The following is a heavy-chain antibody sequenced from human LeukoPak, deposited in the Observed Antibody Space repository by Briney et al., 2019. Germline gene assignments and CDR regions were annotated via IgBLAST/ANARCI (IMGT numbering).Heavy chain of an antibody. CDR3: ARGTIVPAAYPNGWFDP. J-gene: IGHJ5*02. CDR2: MNNGPGAT. D-gene: IGHD2-2*01. Sequence: GGSLRLSCAASGFSFSTSPMSWVRQPPGKGLEWVSAMNNGPGATFYRDSVRGRFTISRDDSKSTLYLQMNSLRAEDTAVYYCARGTIVPAAYPNGWFDPWGQGTLVTVSS. V-gene: IGHV3-23*01. CDR1: GFSFSTSP.